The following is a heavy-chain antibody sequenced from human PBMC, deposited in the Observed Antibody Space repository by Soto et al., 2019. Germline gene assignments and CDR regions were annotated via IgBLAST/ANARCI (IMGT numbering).Heavy chain of an antibody. CDR3: ARGWALGDN. CDR1: GYSFSSSS. CDR2: ISAVNGNT. J-gene: IGHJ4*02. Sequence: QVQLVQSGAEVKKPGALVKVSCKASGYSFSSSSISWVRQAPGQGLEWMGWISAVNGNTNYAQKFQGRVTMTTDTSTSTAYMEMRSLRSDDTAVYYCARGWALGDNWGQGTLVTVSS. D-gene: IGHD1-26*01. V-gene: IGHV1-18*04.